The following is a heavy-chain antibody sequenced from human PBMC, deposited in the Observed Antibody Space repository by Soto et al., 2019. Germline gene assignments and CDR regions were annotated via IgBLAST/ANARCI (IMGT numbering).Heavy chain of an antibody. Sequence: GGSLRLSCAASGFTFSSYSMNWVRQAPGKGPEWVSYISSSSNTIYYADSVKGRFTISRDNAKNSLYLQMNSLRAEDTAVYYCAREWDGDGYNSGWFDPWGQGTLVTVSS. V-gene: IGHV3-48*01. D-gene: IGHD5-12*01. CDR1: GFTFSSYS. CDR2: ISSSSNTI. J-gene: IGHJ5*02. CDR3: AREWDGDGYNSGWFDP.